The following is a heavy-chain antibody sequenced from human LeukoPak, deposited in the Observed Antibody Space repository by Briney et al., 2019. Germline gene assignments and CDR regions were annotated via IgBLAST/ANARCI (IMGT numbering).Heavy chain of an antibody. V-gene: IGHV4-34*01. CDR3: ASADGYPYYLDY. CDR2: INHSGST. Sequence: GSLRLSCAASGFTFSDYYMSWIRQPPGKGLEWIGEINHSGSTNYNPSLKSRVTISVDTSKNQFSLKLSSVTAADTAVYYCASADGYPYYLDYWGQGTLVTVSS. CDR1: GFTFSDYY. J-gene: IGHJ4*02. D-gene: IGHD5-24*01.